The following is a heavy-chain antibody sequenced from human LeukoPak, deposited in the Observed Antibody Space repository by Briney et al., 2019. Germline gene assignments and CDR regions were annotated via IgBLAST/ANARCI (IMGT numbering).Heavy chain of an antibody. D-gene: IGHD1-26*01. J-gene: IGHJ4*02. CDR3: ARQHGATNYFDY. CDR1: GGSISSGGYY. V-gene: IGHV4-31*03. CDR2: IYYSGST. Sequence: SETLSLTCTVSGGSISSGGYYWSWIRQHPGKGLEWIGYIYYSGSTYYNPSLKSRVTISVDTSKNQFSLKLSSVTAADTAVYYCARQHGATNYFDYWGQGTLVTVSS.